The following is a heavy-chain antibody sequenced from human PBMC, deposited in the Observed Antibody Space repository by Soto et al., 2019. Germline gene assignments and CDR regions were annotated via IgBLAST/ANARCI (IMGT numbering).Heavy chain of an antibody. D-gene: IGHD3-9*01. CDR3: ARHVTDYDILTGADY. V-gene: IGHV5-10-1*01. J-gene: IGHJ4*02. CDR2: IDPSDSYT. Sequence: PGESLKISCKGSGYSFTSYWISWVRQMPGKGLEWMGRIDPSDSYTNYSPSFQGHVTISADKSISTAYLQWSSLKASDTAMYYCARHVTDYDILTGADYWGQGTLVTVSS. CDR1: GYSFTSYW.